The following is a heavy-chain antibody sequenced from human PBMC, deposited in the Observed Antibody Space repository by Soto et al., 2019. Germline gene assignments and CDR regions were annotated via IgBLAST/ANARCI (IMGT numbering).Heavy chain of an antibody. J-gene: IGHJ3*02. CDR2: IHDSGDT. CDR3: ARSTLRHAFDI. V-gene: IGHV4-59*01. D-gene: IGHD3-16*01. Sequence: LTWMRQPPGKGLEWIGHIHDSGDTNHNPALGSRVNISLDTSKKKFSLNLTSVTAADTAVYFCARSTLRHAFDIWGQGTMVTVSS.